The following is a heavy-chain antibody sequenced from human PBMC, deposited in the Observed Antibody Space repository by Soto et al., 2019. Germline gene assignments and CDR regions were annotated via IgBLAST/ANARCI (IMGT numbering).Heavy chain of an antibody. CDR2: ISYDGSNK. CDR1: GVTFSNYA. J-gene: IGHJ4*02. Sequence: GGSLRLSCAASGVTFSNYAMHWVRQAPGKGLEWVAVISYDGSNKYYADSVKGRFTFSRDNSKNTLYLQMNSLRAEDTAVYYCAREGVAATSINFDYWGQGTLVTVSS. CDR3: AREGVAATSINFDY. D-gene: IGHD2-15*01. V-gene: IGHV3-30-3*01.